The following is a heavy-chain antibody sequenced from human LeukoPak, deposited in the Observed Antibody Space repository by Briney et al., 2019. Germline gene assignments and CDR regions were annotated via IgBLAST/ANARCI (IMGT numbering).Heavy chain of an antibody. D-gene: IGHD2-2*02. CDR2: ISAYNGNT. J-gene: IGHJ4*02. V-gene: IGHV1-18*01. CDR1: GYTFTSYD. CDR3: ARSYQVVVVPAAIYY. Sequence: ASVKVSCKASGYTFTSYDINWVRQAPGQGLEWMGWISAYNGNTNYAQKLQGRVTMTTDTSTSTAYMELRSLRSDDTAVYYCARSYQVVVVPAAIYYWGQGTLVTVSS.